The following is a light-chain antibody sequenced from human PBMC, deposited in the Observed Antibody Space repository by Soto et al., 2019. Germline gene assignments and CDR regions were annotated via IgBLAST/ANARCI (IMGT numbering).Light chain of an antibody. CDR1: SSNIGAGYD. Sequence: QSVLTQPPSVSGAPGQRVTISCTGSSSNIGAGYDVHWYQQLPGTAPKLLIYGNSNRPSGVPDRFSGSKSGTSASLAITGLKAEDEADADCQSYHSNLSGWMFGGGTKLTV. CDR3: QSYHSNLSGWM. CDR2: GNS. J-gene: IGLJ3*02. V-gene: IGLV1-40*01.